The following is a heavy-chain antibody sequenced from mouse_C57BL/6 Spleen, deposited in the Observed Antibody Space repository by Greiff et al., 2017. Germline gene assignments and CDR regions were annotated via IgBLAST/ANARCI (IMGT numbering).Heavy chain of an antibody. CDR2: IHPTSGSP. V-gene: IGHV1-64*01. J-gene: IGHJ2*01. CDR1: GYTFPLSW. CDR3: ARRIDYGNYFDY. Sequence: VQLQPPGAELVKPGASVQLSCTASGYTFPLSWMPWVKPRPGQGLEWIGMIHPTSGSPHYNATFKRNATLPVDNSSSTAYMHLSSLPSEDSAVYYCARRIDYGNYFDYWGQGTTLTVSS. D-gene: IGHD2-1*01.